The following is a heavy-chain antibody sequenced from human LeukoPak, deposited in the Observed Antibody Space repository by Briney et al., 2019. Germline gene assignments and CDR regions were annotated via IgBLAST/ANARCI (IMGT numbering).Heavy chain of an antibody. J-gene: IGHJ4*02. CDR2: ISYDGSNK. Sequence: GRSLRLSCAASGFTFSSYGMHWVRQAPGKGLEWVAVISYDGSNKYYADSVKGRFTISRDNSKNTLYLQMNSLRAEDTAVYYCAKEGSYGYGFDYWGQGTLVTVSS. D-gene: IGHD5-18*01. CDR3: AKEGSYGYGFDY. V-gene: IGHV3-30*18. CDR1: GFTFSSYG.